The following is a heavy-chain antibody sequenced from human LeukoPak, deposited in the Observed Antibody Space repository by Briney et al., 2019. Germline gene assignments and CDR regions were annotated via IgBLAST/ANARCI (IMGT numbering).Heavy chain of an antibody. D-gene: IGHD3-16*01. CDR1: GGSISSYY. Sequence: SETLSLTCTVSGGSISSYYWSWIRQPPGKGLEWIGRISYSGSTSYTSALKSRVAMSVDKSRNQFSLSLSSVTAADTAVYYCARGELGGSYWGQGTLVTVSS. CDR2: ISYSGST. J-gene: IGHJ4*02. CDR3: ARGELGGSY. V-gene: IGHV4-59*01.